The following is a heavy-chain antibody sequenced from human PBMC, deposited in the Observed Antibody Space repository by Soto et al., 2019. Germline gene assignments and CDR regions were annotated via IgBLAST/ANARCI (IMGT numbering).Heavy chain of an antibody. CDR3: ARGGVERGYSYGYPDY. Sequence: QVQLQESGPGLVKPSQTLSLTCTVSGGSISSGGYYWSWIRQHPGKGLEWIGYIYYSGSTYYNPSLKSRVTISVDMSKNQFSLKLSSVTAADTAVYYCARGGVERGYSYGYPDYWGQGTLVTVSS. V-gene: IGHV4-31*03. CDR1: GGSISSGGYY. D-gene: IGHD5-18*01. CDR2: IYYSGST. J-gene: IGHJ4*02.